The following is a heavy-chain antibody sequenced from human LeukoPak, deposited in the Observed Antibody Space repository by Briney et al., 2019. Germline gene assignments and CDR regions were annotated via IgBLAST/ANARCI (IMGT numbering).Heavy chain of an antibody. CDR2: INHSGST. Sequence: SETLPLTCSVYGGSSRGYYCSCIRQPPSKALEWIGEINHSGSTNYNPSLKSRVTISVDTSKNQFSLKPSSVTAADTAVYYCARGRSKWAFDIWGQGTMVTVSS. D-gene: IGHD1-26*01. CDR1: GGSSRGYY. CDR3: ARGRSKWAFDI. J-gene: IGHJ3*02. V-gene: IGHV4-34*01.